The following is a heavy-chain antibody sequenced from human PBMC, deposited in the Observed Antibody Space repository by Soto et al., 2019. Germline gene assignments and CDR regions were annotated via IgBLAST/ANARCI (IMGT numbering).Heavy chain of an antibody. J-gene: IGHJ4*02. CDR2: IYYTGSS. CDR1: GDSISSGNYY. CDR3: ARLYTYGYYYFDT. V-gene: IGHV4-31*03. Sequence: QVQLQESGPGLVKPSQTLSLTCTVSGDSISSGNYYWSWIRQHPGRGLEWIGYIYYTGSSYYSPSLQSRVSMSVDTSKNQFSRTLNSVTPADTAVYFCARLYTYGYYYFDTWGQGTLVTVSS. D-gene: IGHD5-18*01.